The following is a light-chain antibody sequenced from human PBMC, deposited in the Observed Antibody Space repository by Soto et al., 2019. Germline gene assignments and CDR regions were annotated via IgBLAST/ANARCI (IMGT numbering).Light chain of an antibody. CDR2: GAS. V-gene: IGKV3-15*01. Sequence: EIVLTQSPATLSVSPGERSTLSCRASQSVSSNLAWYQQKPGQAPRLLIYGASTRAIGIPARFSGSGSGTEFILTISSLQSEDSAVYYCQQYNTWPRTFGQGTTGDIK. CDR3: QQYNTWPRT. J-gene: IGKJ1*01. CDR1: QSVSSN.